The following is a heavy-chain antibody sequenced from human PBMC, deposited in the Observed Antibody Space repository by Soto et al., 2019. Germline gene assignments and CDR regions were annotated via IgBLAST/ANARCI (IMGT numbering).Heavy chain of an antibody. J-gene: IGHJ6*02. D-gene: IGHD3-10*01. CDR2: INHSGGT. Sequence: PSETLSLTCAVYGGSFSGYYWSWIRQPPGKGLEWIGEINHSGGTNYNPSLKSRVTISVDTSKNQFSLKLSSVTAADTAVYYCASRRLLWFGELSYYYGMDVWGQGTTVTVSS. CDR3: ASRRLLWFGELSYYYGMDV. V-gene: IGHV4-34*01. CDR1: GGSFSGYY.